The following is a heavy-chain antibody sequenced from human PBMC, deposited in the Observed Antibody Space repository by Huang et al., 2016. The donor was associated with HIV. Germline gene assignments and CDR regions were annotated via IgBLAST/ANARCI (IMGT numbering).Heavy chain of an antibody. Sequence: QVHLVESGGGVVQPGRSLRLSCAASGFTFRTYGMHWVRQAPCNGLWWVTVISYDVSNKYYADSVKGRFTISRDNSKNTLDLKMNSLRPEDTAVYYCAKDRGTVVAGAKPYYFDYWGQGTLVAVSS. V-gene: IGHV3-30*18. CDR2: ISYDVSNK. D-gene: IGHD6-19*01. CDR3: AKDRGTVVAGAKPYYFDY. CDR1: GFTFRTYG. J-gene: IGHJ4*02.